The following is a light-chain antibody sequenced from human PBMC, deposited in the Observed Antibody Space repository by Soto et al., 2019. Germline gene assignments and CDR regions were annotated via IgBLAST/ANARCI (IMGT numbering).Light chain of an antibody. Sequence: QSALTQPASVSGSPGQSITISCTGTSSDVGGYNSVSWYQQHPDKTPKLMIYEVTNRPSGVSNRFSGSKSGNTASLTISGLQSEDEADYYCSSYTNTNTWVFGGGTKLTVL. V-gene: IGLV2-14*01. CDR1: SSDVGGYNS. CDR3: SSYTNTNTWV. CDR2: EVT. J-gene: IGLJ3*02.